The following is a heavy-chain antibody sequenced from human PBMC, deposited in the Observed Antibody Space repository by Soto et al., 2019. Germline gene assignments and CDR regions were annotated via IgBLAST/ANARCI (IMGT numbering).Heavy chain of an antibody. J-gene: IGHJ3*02. D-gene: IGHD4-17*01. CDR2: INPNSGGT. Sequence: ASVKVSCKASGYTFTGYYMHWVRQAPGQGLEWMGWINPNSGGTNYAQKFQGWVTMTRDTSISTAYMELSRLRSDDTAVYYCARDPTTVTTHKAGAFDIWGQGTMVTVSS. CDR3: ARDPTTVTTHKAGAFDI. V-gene: IGHV1-2*04. CDR1: GYTFTGYY.